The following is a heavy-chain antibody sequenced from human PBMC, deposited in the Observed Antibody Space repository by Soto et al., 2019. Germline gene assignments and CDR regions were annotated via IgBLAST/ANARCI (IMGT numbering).Heavy chain of an antibody. D-gene: IGHD3-9*01. CDR3: VKEVGPCCDWSYYFDY. Sequence: PWWSLRLSCSASVFTFSDYTLHWVRQAPGRGLEFVSAISNNASDTYYADSVRGRFTISRDNSKNSLYLQMSSLTLEDTAVYYCVKEVGPCCDWSYYFDYWGQGTVVTVSS. J-gene: IGHJ4*02. CDR2: ISNNASDT. V-gene: IGHV3-64D*08. CDR1: VFTFSDYT.